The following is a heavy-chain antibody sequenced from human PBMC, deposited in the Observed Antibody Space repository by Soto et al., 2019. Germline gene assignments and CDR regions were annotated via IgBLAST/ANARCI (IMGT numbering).Heavy chain of an antibody. CDR3: ARGLGTAMGI. CDR1: GGSISSGDYY. Sequence: KTSETLSLTCTVSGGSISSGDYYWSWIRQPPGKGLEWIGYIYYSGSTYYNPSLKSRVTISVDTPKNQFSLKLSSVTAADTAVYYCARGLGTAMGIWGQGTMVTVSS. CDR2: IYYSGST. V-gene: IGHV4-30-4*01. D-gene: IGHD5-18*01. J-gene: IGHJ3*02.